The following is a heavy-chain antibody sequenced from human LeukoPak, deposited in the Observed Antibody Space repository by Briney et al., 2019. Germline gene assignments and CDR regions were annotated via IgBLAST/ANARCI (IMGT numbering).Heavy chain of an antibody. D-gene: IGHD3-10*01. CDR2: IIGSGSST. Sequence: GGSLRLSCAASGFTFSSYAMIWVRQAPGKGLEWVSAIIGSGSSTDYADSVKGRFTISRDNSENTLYLQMNSLRAEDTAVYYCAKGGGSAYYYYMDAWGKGTTVTVSS. CDR1: GFTFSSYA. J-gene: IGHJ6*03. V-gene: IGHV3-23*01. CDR3: AKGGGSAYYYYMDA.